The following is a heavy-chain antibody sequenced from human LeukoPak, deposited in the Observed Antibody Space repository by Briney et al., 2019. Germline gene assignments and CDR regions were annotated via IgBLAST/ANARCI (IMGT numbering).Heavy chain of an antibody. CDR2: ISSSGSTI. J-gene: IGHJ4*02. CDR3: ARSPYSSSWYLPNFDY. V-gene: IGHV3-11*01. D-gene: IGHD6-13*01. CDR1: GFTFSDYY. Sequence: GGSLRLSCAASGFTFSDYYMSWIRQAPGKGLEWVSYISSSGSTIYYADSVKGRFTISRDNAKNSLYLRMNSLRAEDTAVYYCARSPYSSSWYLPNFDYWGQGTLVTVSS.